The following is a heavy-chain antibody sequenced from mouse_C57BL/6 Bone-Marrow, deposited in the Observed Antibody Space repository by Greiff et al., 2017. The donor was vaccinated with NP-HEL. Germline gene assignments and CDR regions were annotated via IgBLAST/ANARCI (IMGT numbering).Heavy chain of an antibody. D-gene: IGHD2-1*01. CDR2: IDPSDSYT. CDR3: AREGDGKLYAMDY. J-gene: IGHJ4*01. Sequence: QVQLKESGAELVRPGASVKLSCTASGFNIKDDYMHWVKQRPGQGLEWIGEIDPSDSYTNYNQKFKGKSTLTVDKSSSTAYMQLSSLTSEDSAVYYCAREGDGKLYAMDYWGQGTSVTVSS. CDR1: GFNIKDDY. V-gene: IGHV1-69*01.